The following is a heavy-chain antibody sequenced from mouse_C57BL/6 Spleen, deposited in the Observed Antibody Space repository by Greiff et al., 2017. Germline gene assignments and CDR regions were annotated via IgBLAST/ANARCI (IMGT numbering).Heavy chain of an antibody. CDR3: ARHADYYGSSYDWYFDV. D-gene: IGHD1-1*01. CDR2: ISGGGGNT. V-gene: IGHV5-9*01. CDR1: GFTFSGYT. J-gene: IGHJ1*03. Sequence: DVKLVESGGGLVKPGGSLKLSCAASGFTFSGYTMSWVRQTPEKRLEWVATISGGGGNTYYPDSVKGRFTISRDNAKNTLYLQMSSLRSEDTALYYCARHADYYGSSYDWYFDVWGTGTTVTVSS.